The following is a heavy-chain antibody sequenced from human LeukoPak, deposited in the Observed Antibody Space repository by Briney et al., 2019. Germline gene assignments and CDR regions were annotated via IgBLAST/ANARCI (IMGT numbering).Heavy chain of an antibody. CDR3: ARHPLYDYVWGSYRPHDAFDI. V-gene: IGHV4-34*01. J-gene: IGHJ3*02. CDR1: GGSFSGYY. Sequence: SETLSLTCAVYGGSFSGYYWSWIRQPPGKGLEWIGEINHSGSTNYNPSLKSRVTISVDTSKNQFSLKLSSVTAADTAVYYCARHPLYDYVWGSYRPHDAFDIWGQGTMVTVSS. D-gene: IGHD3-16*02. CDR2: INHSGST.